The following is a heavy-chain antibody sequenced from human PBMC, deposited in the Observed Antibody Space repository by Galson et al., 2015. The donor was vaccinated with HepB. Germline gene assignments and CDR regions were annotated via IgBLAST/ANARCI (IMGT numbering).Heavy chain of an antibody. CDR1: GFTFDDYA. CDR2: ISWNSGSI. Sequence: SLRLSCAASGFTFDDYAMHWVRQAPGKGLEWVSSISWNSGSIDYADSVKGRFTVSRDNAKNSLYLQMNSLRAEDTALYHCTKEMRPRGHFFEWAIDYWGHGTLVTVSS. D-gene: IGHD3-10*01. CDR3: TKEMRPRGHFFEWAIDY. J-gene: IGHJ4*01. V-gene: IGHV3-9*01.